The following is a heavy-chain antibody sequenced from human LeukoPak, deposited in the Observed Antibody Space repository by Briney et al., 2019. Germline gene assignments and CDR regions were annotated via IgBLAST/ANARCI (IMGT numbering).Heavy chain of an antibody. Sequence: GGALRLSCAASGFTFSSYSMNWVRQAPGKGLEWVSSISSSSSYIYYADSVKGRFTISRDNAKNSLYLQMNSLRAEDTAVYYCARGRDGYSFDYWGQGTLVTVSS. V-gene: IGHV3-21*01. D-gene: IGHD5-24*01. CDR3: ARGRDGYSFDY. CDR2: ISSSSSYI. CDR1: GFTFSSYS. J-gene: IGHJ4*02.